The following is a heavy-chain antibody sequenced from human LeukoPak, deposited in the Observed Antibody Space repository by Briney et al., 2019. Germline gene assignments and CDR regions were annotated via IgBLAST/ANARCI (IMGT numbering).Heavy chain of an antibody. D-gene: IGHD2-2*01. V-gene: IGHV4-4*07. J-gene: IGHJ6*03. CDR2: IYTSGST. CDR3: ARLSYCSSTSCHGNYYYYYMDV. CDR1: GGSISSYY. Sequence: SETLSLTCTVSGGSISSYYWSWIRQPAGKGLEWIGRIYTSGSTNYNPSLKSRVTMSVDTSKNQFSLKLSSVTAADTAVYYCARLSYCSSTSCHGNYYYYYMDVWGKGTTVTVSS.